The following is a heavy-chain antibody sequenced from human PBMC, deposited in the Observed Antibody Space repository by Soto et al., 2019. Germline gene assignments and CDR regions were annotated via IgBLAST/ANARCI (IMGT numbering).Heavy chain of an antibody. Sequence: SGGSLRLSCAASGFTFSSYSMNWVRQAPGKGLEWVSSISSSSSYIYYADSVKGRFTISRDNAKNSLYLQMNSLRAEDTAVYYCARVYQFYDFWSGRQAYYGMDVWGQGTTVTVSS. J-gene: IGHJ6*02. CDR2: ISSSSSYI. D-gene: IGHD3-3*01. CDR1: GFTFSSYS. CDR3: ARVYQFYDFWSGRQAYYGMDV. V-gene: IGHV3-21*01.